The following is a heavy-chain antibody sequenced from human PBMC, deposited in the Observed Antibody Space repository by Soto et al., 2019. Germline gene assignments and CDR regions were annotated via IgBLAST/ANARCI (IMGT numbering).Heavy chain of an antibody. CDR2: IRSKANSYAT. D-gene: IGHD5-18*01. J-gene: IGHJ4*02. CDR1: GFTFSGSA. Sequence: PGGSLRLSCAASGFTFSGSAMHWVRQASGKGLEWVGRIRSKANSYATAYAASVKGRFTFSRDDSKKTAYLQMNSLKTEDTAVYYCTRQETSYGTIDYWGQGNLVTVSS. CDR3: TRQETSYGTIDY. V-gene: IGHV3-73*01.